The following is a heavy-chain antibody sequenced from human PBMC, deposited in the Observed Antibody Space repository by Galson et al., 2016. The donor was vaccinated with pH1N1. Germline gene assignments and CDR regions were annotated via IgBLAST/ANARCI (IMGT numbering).Heavy chain of an antibody. Sequence: QSGAEVKKPGESLKISCEASGYSFTSYWIGWVRQMPGKGLEWMGIIFPGDSDTRYSPSFQGQVTISADKSINTSYLQWTSLKASDTAMYFCARQPHTIPTIDFWGQGTLVTVSS. CDR2: IFPGDSDT. D-gene: IGHD3-3*01. J-gene: IGHJ4*02. CDR3: ARQPHTIPTIDF. V-gene: IGHV5-51*01. CDR1: GYSFTSYW.